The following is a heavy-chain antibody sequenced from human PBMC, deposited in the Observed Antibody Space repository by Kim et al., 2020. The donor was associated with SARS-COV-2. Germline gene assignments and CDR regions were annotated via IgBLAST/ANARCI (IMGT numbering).Heavy chain of an antibody. V-gene: IGHV4-30-4*01. J-gene: IGHJ6*02. D-gene: IGHD6-19*01. CDR2: IYYSGST. Sequence: SETLSLTCTVSGGSISSGDYYWSWIRQPPGQGLEWIGYIYYSGSTYYNPSLKSRVTISVDTSKNQFSLKLSSVTAADTAVYYCARVPQAVASFYYYYYGMDVWGQGTTVTVSS. CDR1: GGSISSGDYY. CDR3: ARVPQAVASFYYYYYGMDV.